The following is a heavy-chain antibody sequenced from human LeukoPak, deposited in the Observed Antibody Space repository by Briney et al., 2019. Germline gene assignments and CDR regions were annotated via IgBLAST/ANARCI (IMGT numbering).Heavy chain of an antibody. CDR3: AKDHTVVIPSHYFDY. Sequence: GGSLRLSCAASGFTFSSYGMHWVRQAPGKGLEWVAFIRYDGSKKYYADSVKGRFTISRDNSKNTLYLQMNSLRAEDTAVYYCAKDHTVVIPSHYFDYWGQGTLVTVSS. J-gene: IGHJ4*02. CDR2: IRYDGSKK. V-gene: IGHV3-30*02. CDR1: GFTFSSYG. D-gene: IGHD4-23*01.